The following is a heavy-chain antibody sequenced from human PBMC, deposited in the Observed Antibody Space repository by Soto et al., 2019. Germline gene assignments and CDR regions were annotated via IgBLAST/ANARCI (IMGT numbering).Heavy chain of an antibody. D-gene: IGHD1-26*01. Sequence: SATLSLTCPVSSGSIGTYFWSWLRQPPGKGLEWIGYIYYSGTTNYNPSLKSRVTIFLDTSKNQFSLRLSSVTAADTAVYYCARGRGGTYDAFDIWGQGTLVTVSS. CDR2: IYYSGTT. CDR1: SGSIGTYF. V-gene: IGHV4-59*01. CDR3: ARGRGGTYDAFDI. J-gene: IGHJ3*02.